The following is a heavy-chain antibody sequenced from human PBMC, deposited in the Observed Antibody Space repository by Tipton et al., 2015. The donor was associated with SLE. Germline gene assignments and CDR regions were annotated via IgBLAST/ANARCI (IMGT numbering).Heavy chain of an antibody. Sequence: TLSLTCTVSGGSISSYYWSWIRQPPGKGLEWIGYIYYSGSTNYNPSLKSRVTISVDTSKNQFSLKLSSVTAADTAAYYCARGGGSDAFDIWGQGTMVTVSS. J-gene: IGHJ3*02. CDR3: ARGGGSDAFDI. D-gene: IGHD4-23*01. V-gene: IGHV4-59*01. CDR1: GGSISSYY. CDR2: IYYSGST.